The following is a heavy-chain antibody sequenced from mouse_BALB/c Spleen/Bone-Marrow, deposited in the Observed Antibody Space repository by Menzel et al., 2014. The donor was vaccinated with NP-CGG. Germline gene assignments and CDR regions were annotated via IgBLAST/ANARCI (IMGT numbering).Heavy chain of an antibody. Sequence: VKLEESGPGLVAPSQSLSITCTVSGFSLTDYGVSWIRQPPGKGLEWLGVIWGGGGTYYNSGLKSRLGISKDISKSQVFLKMNSQQTDDTAIYYCAKRGGNYEFAYWGQGTLVTVSA. V-gene: IGHV2-6-5*01. CDR3: AKRGGNYEFAY. CDR1: GFSLTDYG. CDR2: IWGGGGT. J-gene: IGHJ3*01. D-gene: IGHD2-1*01.